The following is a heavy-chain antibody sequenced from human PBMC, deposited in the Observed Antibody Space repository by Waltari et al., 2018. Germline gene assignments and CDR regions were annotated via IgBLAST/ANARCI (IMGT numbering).Heavy chain of an antibody. Sequence: QVQLQESGPGLVKPSETLSLTCAVSGSSLSSGYYWGWIRQPPGKGLEWIGSIYHSGSTYYNPSLKSRVTISEDTSKNQFSLKLSTVTAADTSVYCWASPKLGGYGMDVWGQGTTVTVSS. J-gene: IGHJ6*02. CDR3: ASPKLGGYGMDV. CDR1: GSSLSSGYY. D-gene: IGHD3-16*01. V-gene: IGHV4-38-2*01. CDR2: IYHSGST.